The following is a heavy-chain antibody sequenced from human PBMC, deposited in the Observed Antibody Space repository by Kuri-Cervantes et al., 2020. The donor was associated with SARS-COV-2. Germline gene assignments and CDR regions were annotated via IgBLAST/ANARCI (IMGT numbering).Heavy chain of an antibody. V-gene: IGHV3-23*01. Sequence: GRSLKLSCAASGFSFSGYAMSWVRQAPGKGLERVSAISAGGDTVLYADSVRGRFTISRDNSKNTLYLQTNSLRAEDTAIYYCAKVILNSYSSTLGRFDFWGLGTLVTVSS. D-gene: IGHD6-13*01. J-gene: IGHJ4*02. CDR3: AKVILNSYSSTLGRFDF. CDR2: ISAGGDTV. CDR1: GFSFSGYA.